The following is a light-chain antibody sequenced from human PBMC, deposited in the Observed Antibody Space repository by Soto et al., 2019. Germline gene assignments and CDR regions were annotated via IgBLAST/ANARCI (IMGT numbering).Light chain of an antibody. V-gene: IGLV2-11*01. J-gene: IGLJ1*01. CDR3: CSYAGTFYV. CDR2: DVS. CDR1: SSDFGGYNY. Sequence: QSALTQPRSVSGSRGQSVTISCTGTSSDFGGYNYVSWYQHHPGKAPKLMIYDVSERPSGVPDRFSGSKSGNTASLTISGLQAEDEADYYGCSYAGTFYVFGIGTKVTVL.